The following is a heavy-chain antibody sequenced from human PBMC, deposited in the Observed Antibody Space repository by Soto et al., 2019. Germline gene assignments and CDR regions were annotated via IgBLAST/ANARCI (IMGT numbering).Heavy chain of an antibody. Sequence: SSETLSLTCTVSGGSISSYYWSWIRQPPGKGLEWIGYIYNSESTNYNSGSSNYNPSLKSRVTISVDTSKNQFSLKVTSVTAADTAVYYCARGRANLHPLYYFDYWGQGTLVTVSS. CDR1: GGSISSYY. V-gene: IGHV4-59*01. J-gene: IGHJ4*02. CDR3: ARGRANLHPLYYFDY. CDR2: IYNSEST.